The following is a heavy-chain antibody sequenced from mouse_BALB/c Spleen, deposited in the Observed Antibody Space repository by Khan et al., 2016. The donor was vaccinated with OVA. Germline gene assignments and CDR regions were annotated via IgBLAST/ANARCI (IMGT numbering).Heavy chain of an antibody. J-gene: IGHJ2*01. D-gene: IGHD2-3*01. V-gene: IGHV1S137*01. Sequence: QVQLKESGPELVRPGVSVKISCKGSGYTFTDYAMHWVKQSHAKSLEWIGLISTYSGNTNYKQKFKGKATMTVDKSSSTAYMELARLTSEDSAIXCCTRPAYDGYYDYWGQGTTLTVSS. CDR1: GYTFTDYA. CDR2: ISTYSGNT. CDR3: TRPAYDGYYDY.